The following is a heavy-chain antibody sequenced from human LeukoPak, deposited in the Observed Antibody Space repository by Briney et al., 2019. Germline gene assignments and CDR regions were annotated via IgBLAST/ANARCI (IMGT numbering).Heavy chain of an antibody. D-gene: IGHD3-22*01. CDR1: GFTFSSYS. J-gene: IGHJ3*02. CDR2: INHSGST. CDR3: ARRRIVVVITSSAPDAFDI. Sequence: GSLRLSCAASGFTFSSYSMNWVRQPPGKGLEWIGEINHSGSTNYNPSLKSRVTMSVDTSKNQFSLKLSSVTAADTAVYYCARRRIVVVITSSAPDAFDIWGQGTMVTVSS. V-gene: IGHV4-34*01.